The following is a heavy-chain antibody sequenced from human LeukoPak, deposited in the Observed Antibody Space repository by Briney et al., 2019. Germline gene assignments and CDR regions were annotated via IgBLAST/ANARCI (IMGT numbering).Heavy chain of an antibody. CDR1: GYTLINYG. D-gene: IGHD5-18*01. V-gene: IGHV1-8*02. CDR2: MNPNSDNT. Sequence: GASVKVSCKASGYTLINYGISWVRQATGQGLEWMGWMNPNSDNTGYAQKFQGRVTMTRNTSISTAYMELSSLRSEDTAVYYCARVGYGNAFDIWGQGTMVTVSS. J-gene: IGHJ3*02. CDR3: ARVGYGNAFDI.